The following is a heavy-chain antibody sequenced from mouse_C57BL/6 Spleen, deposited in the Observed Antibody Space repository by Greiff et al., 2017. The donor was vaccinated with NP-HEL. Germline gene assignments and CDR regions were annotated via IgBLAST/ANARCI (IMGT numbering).Heavy chain of an antibody. Sequence: QVQLQQSGAELVRPGASVTLSCKASGYTFTDYEMHWVKQTPVPGLEWIGAIDPETGGTAYNQKFKGKAILTADKSSSTAYMELRSLTSEDSAVYYCTRRGYGSSYGYWGQGTTLTVSS. J-gene: IGHJ2*01. V-gene: IGHV1-15*01. CDR1: GYTFTDYE. CDR2: IDPETGGT. CDR3: TRRGYGSSYGY. D-gene: IGHD1-1*01.